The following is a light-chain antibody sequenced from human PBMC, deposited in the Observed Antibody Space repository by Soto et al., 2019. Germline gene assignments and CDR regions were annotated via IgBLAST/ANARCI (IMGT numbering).Light chain of an antibody. J-gene: IGKJ1*01. Sequence: DIQMTPSPSTLSGSVGDIVTITCRASQTISSWLAWYQQKPGKAPKLLIYKASTLKSGVPSRFSGSGSGTEFTLTISSLQPDDFATYYCQNYNSYSEACGQGTKGDIK. V-gene: IGKV1-5*03. CDR2: KAS. CDR3: QNYNSYSEA. CDR1: QTISSW.